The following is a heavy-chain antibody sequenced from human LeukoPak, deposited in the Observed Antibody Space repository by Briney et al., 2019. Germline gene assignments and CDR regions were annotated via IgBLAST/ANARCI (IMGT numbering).Heavy chain of an antibody. Sequence: SQTLSLTCTVSGGSISSGGYYWSWIRQHPGKGLEWSGYIYYSGSTYYNPSLKSRVTISVDTSKNQFSPKLSSVTAADTAVYYCARELSSTSTNWFDPWGQGTLVTVSS. J-gene: IGHJ5*02. V-gene: IGHV4-31*03. CDR2: IYYSGST. D-gene: IGHD2-2*01. CDR1: GGSISSGGYY. CDR3: ARELSSTSTNWFDP.